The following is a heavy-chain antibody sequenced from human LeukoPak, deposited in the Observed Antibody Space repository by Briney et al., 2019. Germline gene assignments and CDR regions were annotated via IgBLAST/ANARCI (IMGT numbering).Heavy chain of an antibody. CDR1: GGSISSYY. V-gene: IGHV4-59*01. J-gene: IGHJ4*02. D-gene: IGHD3-10*01. CDR3: AGSMVRGVIITFDY. Sequence: ETLSLTCTVSGGSISSYYWSWIRQPPGKGLEWIGYIYYSGSTNYNPSLKSRVTISVDTSKNQFSLKLSSVTAADTAVYYCAGSMVRGVIITFDYWGQGTLVTVSS. CDR2: IYYSGST.